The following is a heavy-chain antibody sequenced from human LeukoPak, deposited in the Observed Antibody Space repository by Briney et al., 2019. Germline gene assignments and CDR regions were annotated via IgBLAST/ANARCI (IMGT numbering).Heavy chain of an antibody. CDR1: GYSIRTSHY. CDR2: IYRSGTT. Sequence: SETLPLTCTVSGYSIRTSHYWGWIRQSPGKGLAWIGNIYRSGTTYYNPSLKSRVTISMDTSKNQFSLKLTSVTAADTAVYYCARAGDIAMAYPAYFDYWGQGTPVIVSS. CDR3: ARAGDIAMAYPAYFDY. D-gene: IGHD5-18*01. J-gene: IGHJ4*02. V-gene: IGHV4-38-2*02.